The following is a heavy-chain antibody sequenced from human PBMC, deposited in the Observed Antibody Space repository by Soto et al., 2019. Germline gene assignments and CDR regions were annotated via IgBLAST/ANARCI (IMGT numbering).Heavy chain of an antibody. Sequence: EVQLVESGGGLVQPGGSLRLSCAASGFTFSSYAMHWVRQAPGKGLEYVSAISSNGGSTYYANSVQGRFTISRDNSKNTLYLQMGSLRAEDMAVYYCARGVVVVAATYGMDVWGQGTTVTVSS. V-gene: IGHV3-64*01. J-gene: IGHJ6*02. CDR3: ARGVVVVAATYGMDV. CDR1: GFTFSSYA. D-gene: IGHD2-15*01. CDR2: ISSNGGST.